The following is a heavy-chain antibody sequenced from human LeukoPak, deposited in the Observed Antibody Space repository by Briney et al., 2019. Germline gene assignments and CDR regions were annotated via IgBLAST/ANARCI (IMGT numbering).Heavy chain of an antibody. J-gene: IGHJ4*02. D-gene: IGHD3-22*01. Sequence: ASVKVSCEVSGYTLTELSMHWVRQAPGKGLEWMGGFDPEDGETIYAQKFQGRVTMTEDTSTDTAYMELSSLRSEDTAVYYCATPTYDGSGYYYMAFDYWGQGTPVTVSS. CDR3: ATPTYDGSGYYYMAFDY. CDR1: GYTLTELS. CDR2: FDPEDGET. V-gene: IGHV1-24*01.